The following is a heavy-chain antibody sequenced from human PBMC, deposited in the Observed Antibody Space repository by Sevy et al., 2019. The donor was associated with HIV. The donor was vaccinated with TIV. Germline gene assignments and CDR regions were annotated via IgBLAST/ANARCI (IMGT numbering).Heavy chain of an antibody. J-gene: IGHJ5*02. D-gene: IGHD3-10*01. CDR2: ISAYNGNT. CDR3: ARDQRTYYYGSGRGTRFDP. V-gene: IGHV1-18*01. CDR1: GYTFTSYG. Sequence: ASVKVSCKASGYTFTSYGISWVRQAPGQVLESMGWISAYNGNTNYAQKLQGRVTMTTDTSTSTAYMELRSLRSDDTAVYYCARDQRTYYYGSGRGTRFDPWGQGTLVTVSS.